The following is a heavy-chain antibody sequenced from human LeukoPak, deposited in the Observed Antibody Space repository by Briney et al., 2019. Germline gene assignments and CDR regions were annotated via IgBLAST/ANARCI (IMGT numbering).Heavy chain of an antibody. CDR1: GGSFSGYY. D-gene: IGHD6-6*01. V-gene: IGHV4-34*01. Sequence: SETLSLTCAVYGGSFSGYYWSWIRQPPGKGLEWIGEINHSGSTNYNPSLKSRVTTSVDTSKNQFSLKLSSVTAADTAVYYCARVGRYSSSDPFDYWGQGTLVTVSS. CDR2: INHSGST. J-gene: IGHJ4*02. CDR3: ARVGRYSSSDPFDY.